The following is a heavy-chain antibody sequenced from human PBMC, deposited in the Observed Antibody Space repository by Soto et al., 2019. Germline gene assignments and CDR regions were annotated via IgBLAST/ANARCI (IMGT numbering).Heavy chain of an antibody. CDR2: ISSSSSTI. CDR3: ARDRPGYSYGLDY. V-gene: IGHV3-48*01. Sequence: EVQLVESGGGLVQPGGSLRLSCAASGFTFSSYSMNWVRQAPGKGLEWVSYISSSSSTIYYADSVKGRFTISRDNAKNSLYLQMNRLRAEDTAVYYCARDRPGYSYGLDYWGQGTLVTVSS. D-gene: IGHD5-18*01. CDR1: GFTFSSYS. J-gene: IGHJ4*02.